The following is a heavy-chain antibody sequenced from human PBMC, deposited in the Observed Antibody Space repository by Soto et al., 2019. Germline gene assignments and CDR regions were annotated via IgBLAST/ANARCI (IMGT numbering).Heavy chain of an antibody. D-gene: IGHD5-12*01. CDR1: GYSFTSYW. J-gene: IGHJ4*02. Sequence: EVQLVQSGAEVKKPGESLKISCKGSGYSFTSYWIAWVRQVPAKGLEWMGIIYPGNSDTKYSPSFQGQVTISADKSISTAYLQWSSLKASDTAMYYCARRGAYSGYDWGYWGQGTLVSVSS. CDR2: IYPGNSDT. CDR3: ARRGAYSGYDWGY. V-gene: IGHV5-51*01.